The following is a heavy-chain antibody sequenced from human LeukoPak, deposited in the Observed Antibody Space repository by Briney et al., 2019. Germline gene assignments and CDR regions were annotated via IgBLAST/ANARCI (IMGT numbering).Heavy chain of an antibody. Sequence: ASETLSLTCTVSGGSVSSGSYYWSWIRQPPGKGLEWIGYIYYSGSTNYNPSLKSRVTISVDTSKNQFSLKLSSVTAADTAVYYCARGGDGYNLGAFDIWGQGTMVTVSS. V-gene: IGHV4-61*01. CDR1: GGSVSSGSYY. CDR2: IYYSGST. D-gene: IGHD5-24*01. J-gene: IGHJ3*02. CDR3: ARGGDGYNLGAFDI.